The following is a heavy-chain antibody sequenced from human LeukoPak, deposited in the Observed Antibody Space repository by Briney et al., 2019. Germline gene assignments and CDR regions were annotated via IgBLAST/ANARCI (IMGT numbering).Heavy chain of an antibody. V-gene: IGHV4-34*01. J-gene: IGHJ4*02. CDR1: GGSFSGYY. D-gene: IGHD6-13*01. CDR3: ARDVAAAGTGY. Sequence: SETLSLTCAVYGGSFSGYYWSWIRQPPGKGLEWIGEINHSGSTNYNPSLKSRVTISVDTSKNQFSLKLSSVTAADTAVYYCARDVAAAGTGYWGQGILVTVSS. CDR2: INHSGST.